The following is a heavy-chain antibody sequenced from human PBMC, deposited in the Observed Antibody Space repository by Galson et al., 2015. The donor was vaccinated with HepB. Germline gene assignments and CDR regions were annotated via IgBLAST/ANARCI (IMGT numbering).Heavy chain of an antibody. V-gene: IGHV1-69*13. CDR3: ARDRPEGFGGYNWFDP. D-gene: IGHD3-3*01. CDR1: GGTFSSYA. CDR2: IIPIFGTA. Sequence: SVKVSCKASGGTFSSYAISWVRQAPGQGLEWMGGIIPIFGTANYAQKFQGRVTITADESTSTAYMELSSLRSEDTAVYYCARDRPEGFGGYNWFDPWGQGTLVTVSS. J-gene: IGHJ5*02.